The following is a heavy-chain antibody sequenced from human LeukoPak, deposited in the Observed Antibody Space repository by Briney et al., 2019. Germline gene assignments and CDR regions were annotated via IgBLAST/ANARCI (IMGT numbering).Heavy chain of an antibody. CDR3: ARHTVVVPAAQRPTYYYYYMDV. V-gene: IGHV1-2*02. CDR1: GYTFTGYY. Sequence: ASVKVSXKASGYTFTGYYMHWVRQAPGQGLEWMGWINPNSGGTNYAQKFQGRVTMTRDTSISTAYMELSRLRSDDTAVYYCARHTVVVPAAQRPTYYYYYMDVWGKGTTVTVSS. CDR2: INPNSGGT. J-gene: IGHJ6*03. D-gene: IGHD2-2*01.